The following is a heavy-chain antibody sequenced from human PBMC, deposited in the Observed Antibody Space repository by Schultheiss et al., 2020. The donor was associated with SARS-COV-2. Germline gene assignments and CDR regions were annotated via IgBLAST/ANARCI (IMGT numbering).Heavy chain of an antibody. D-gene: IGHD2-2*01. Sequence: GSLRLSCTVSGVSVSTYCWNWVRRPPGKGLEWIGYIYYSGSTYYNPSLKSRVTISVDTSKNQFSLKLSSVTAADTAVYYCARRSVVVNLKWFDSWGQGTLVTVSS. CDR2: IYYSGST. CDR1: GVSVSTYC. V-gene: IGHV4-59*08. CDR3: ARRSVVVNLKWFDS. J-gene: IGHJ5*01.